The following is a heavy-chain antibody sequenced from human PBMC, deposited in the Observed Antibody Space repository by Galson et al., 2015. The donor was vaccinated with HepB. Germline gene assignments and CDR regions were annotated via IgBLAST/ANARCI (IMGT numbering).Heavy chain of an antibody. D-gene: IGHD4-11*01. Sequence: SLRLSCAASGFTFSDYYMSWIRQAPGKGLEWVSYISSSGSTIYYADSVKGRFTISRDDAKNSLYLQMNSLRAEDTAVYYCAREPGSNYDDEGIDYWGQGTLVTVSS. V-gene: IGHV3-11*01. CDR2: ISSSGSTI. CDR3: AREPGSNYDDEGIDY. CDR1: GFTFSDYY. J-gene: IGHJ4*02.